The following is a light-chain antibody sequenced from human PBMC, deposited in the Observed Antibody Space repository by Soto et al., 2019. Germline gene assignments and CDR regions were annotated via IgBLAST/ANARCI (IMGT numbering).Light chain of an antibody. CDR2: QAS. Sequence: DIQMTQSPSTLSASVGDRVTITCRASQSISSWLAWYQQKPGKDPKLLISQASSLESGVPSRFSGSGSETEFTLTISGLQPDDFASYYCQQYNSYSWTFGQGTKVDIK. CDR1: QSISSW. J-gene: IGKJ1*01. V-gene: IGKV1-5*03. CDR3: QQYNSYSWT.